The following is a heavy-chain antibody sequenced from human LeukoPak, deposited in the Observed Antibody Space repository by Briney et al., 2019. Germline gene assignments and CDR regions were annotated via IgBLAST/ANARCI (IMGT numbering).Heavy chain of an antibody. J-gene: IGHJ4*02. Sequence: SETLSLTCAVSGGSISSGGYSWSWIRQPPGKGLEWIGYIYHSGSTYYNPSLKSRVTISVDRSKNQFSLKLSSVTAADTAVYYCARGGTTVVTPIFDYWGQGTLVTVSS. V-gene: IGHV4-30-2*01. CDR3: ARGGTTVVTPIFDY. CDR1: GGSISSGGYS. CDR2: IYHSGST. D-gene: IGHD4-23*01.